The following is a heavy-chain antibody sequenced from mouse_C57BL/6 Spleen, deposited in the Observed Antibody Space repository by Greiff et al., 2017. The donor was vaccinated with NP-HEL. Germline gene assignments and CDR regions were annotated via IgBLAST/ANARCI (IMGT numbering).Heavy chain of an antibody. CDR3: ARLYYGSSSYYFDY. CDR1: GYTFTDYN. Sequence: VQLQQSGPELVKPGASVKIPCKASGYTFTDYNMDWVKQSHGKSLEWIGDINPNNGGTIYNQKFKGKATLTVDKSSSTAYMELRSLTSEDTAVYYCARLYYGSSSYYFDYWGQGTTLTVSS. V-gene: IGHV1-18*01. D-gene: IGHD1-1*01. CDR2: INPNNGGT. J-gene: IGHJ2*01.